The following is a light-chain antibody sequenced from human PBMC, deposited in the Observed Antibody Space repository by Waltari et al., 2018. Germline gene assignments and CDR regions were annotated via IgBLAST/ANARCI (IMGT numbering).Light chain of an antibody. J-gene: IGLJ1*01. CDR2: DVN. V-gene: IGLV2-11*01. CDR3: CSYAGTYTYV. Sequence: QSALTQPRSVSGSPGQSVTISCTGTSSDVGDSNSVSWYQHHPGKVPKLMIYDVNKRPSGVPDRFSGSKSGSTASLTISGLQVDDEADYYCCSYAGTYTYVFGTGTEVTVL. CDR1: SSDVGDSNS.